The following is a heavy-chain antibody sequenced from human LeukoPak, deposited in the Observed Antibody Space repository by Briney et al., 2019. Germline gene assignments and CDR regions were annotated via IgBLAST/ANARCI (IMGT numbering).Heavy chain of an antibody. CDR2: INHSGSP. V-gene: IGHV4-34*01. D-gene: IGHD3-10*01. CDR1: GGSFSGYY. CDR3: ARDLSDYYGSGSYRPIDAFDI. J-gene: IGHJ3*02. Sequence: SETLSLTCAVYGGSFSGYYWSWIRQPPGKGLEWIGEINHSGSPNYNPSLKSRVTISIGTSKNQFSLKLSPVTAADTAVYYCARDLSDYYGSGSYRPIDAFDIWGQGTMVTVSS.